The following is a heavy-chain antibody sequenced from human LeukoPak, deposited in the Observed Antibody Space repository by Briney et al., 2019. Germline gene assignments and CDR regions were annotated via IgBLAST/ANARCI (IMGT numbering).Heavy chain of an antibody. Sequence: GGSLRLSCAASGLTFSSYSMNWVRQAPGKGLEWVSYISSSSNTIYYADSVKGRFTISRDNAKISLYLQMNSLRAEDTAVYYCARGGYYYYYMDVWGKGTTVTVSS. CDR2: ISSSSNTI. V-gene: IGHV3-48*04. CDR1: GLTFSSYS. CDR3: ARGGYYYYYMDV. J-gene: IGHJ6*03.